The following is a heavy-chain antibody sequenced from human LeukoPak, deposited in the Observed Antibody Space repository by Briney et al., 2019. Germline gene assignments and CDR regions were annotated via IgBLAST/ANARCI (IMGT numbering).Heavy chain of an antibody. Sequence: PSETLSLTCAVYGGSFSGYYWSWIRQPPGKGLEWIGEINHSGSTNYNPSLKSRLTVSVDTSKGEFSLKMNSVTAADTAVYYCASLPRYDFWTWGQGNLVIVSS. CDR3: ASLPRYDFWT. CDR1: GGSFSGYY. D-gene: IGHD3-3*01. V-gene: IGHV4-34*01. J-gene: IGHJ5*02. CDR2: INHSGST.